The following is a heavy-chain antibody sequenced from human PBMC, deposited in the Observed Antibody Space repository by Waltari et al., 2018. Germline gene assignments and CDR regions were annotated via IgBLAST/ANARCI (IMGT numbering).Heavy chain of an antibody. J-gene: IGHJ4*02. V-gene: IGHV4-31*03. Sequence: QVQLQESGPGLVKPSQTLSLTCTVSGGSISSGGYYWSWIRQHPGKGLEWIVYIYYSGSTYYNPSLKSRVTISVDTSKNQFSLKLSSVTAADTAVYYCARARMVRGVMSLWDYWGQGTLVTVSS. D-gene: IGHD3-10*01. CDR2: IYYSGST. CDR3: ARARMVRGVMSLWDY. CDR1: GGSISSGGYY.